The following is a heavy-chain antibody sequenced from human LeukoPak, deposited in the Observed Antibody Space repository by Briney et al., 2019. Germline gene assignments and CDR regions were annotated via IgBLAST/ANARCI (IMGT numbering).Heavy chain of an antibody. CDR1: GFTFSNAW. V-gene: IGHV3-15*01. CDR2: IKSKTDGGTT. CDR3: TTSGPAATWWFDP. Sequence: PGGSLRLSCAASGFTFSNAWMSWVRQAPGKGLEWVGRIKSKTDGGTTDYAAPVKGRFTISRDDSKNTLYLQMNSLKTEDTAVYYCTTSGPAATWWFDPWGQGTLVTVSS. D-gene: IGHD2-2*01. J-gene: IGHJ5*02.